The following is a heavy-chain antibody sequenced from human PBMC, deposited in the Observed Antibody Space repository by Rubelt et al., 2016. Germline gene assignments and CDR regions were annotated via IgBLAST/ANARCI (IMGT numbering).Heavy chain of an antibody. J-gene: IGHJ4*02. Sequence: QVQLQESGPGLVKPSEPLSLTCTVSGGSISSYYWSWIRRPPGKGLEWIGYIYYSGSTNYNPSLRVRVTIQVDTYKDQFALKLRVVTAADTAVDYCARVPITIFGVVIMGYFDYWGQGTLVTVSS. CDR3: ARVPITIFGVVIMGYFDY. CDR1: GGSISSYY. D-gene: IGHD3-3*01. V-gene: IGHV4-59*01. CDR2: IYYSGST.